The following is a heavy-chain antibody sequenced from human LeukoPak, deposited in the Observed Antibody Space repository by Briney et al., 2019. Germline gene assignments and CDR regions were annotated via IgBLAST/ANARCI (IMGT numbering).Heavy chain of an antibody. V-gene: IGHV4-4*02. CDR2: VFHSGST. CDR3: ARGSGSYDC. J-gene: IGHJ4*02. D-gene: IGHD3-10*01. Sequence: PFETLSLTCAVSGGSISSTNWWSWVRQPPGKGLEWIGEVFHSGSTNYNPSLKSRVTMSVDKSKNQFSLNLRSVTAADTAVYYCARGSGSYDCWGQGTLVTASS. CDR1: GGSISSTNW.